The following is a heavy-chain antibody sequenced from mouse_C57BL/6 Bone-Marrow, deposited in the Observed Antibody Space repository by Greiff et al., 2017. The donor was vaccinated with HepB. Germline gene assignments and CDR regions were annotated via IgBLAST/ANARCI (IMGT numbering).Heavy chain of an antibody. D-gene: IGHD1-2*01. Sequence: DVHLVESGGGLVQPGGSLSLSCAASGFTFTDYYMSWVRQPPGKALEWLGFIRNKANGYTTEYSASVKGRFTISRDNSQSILYLQMNALRAEDSATYYCARSYPLLLRPSPYAMDYWGQGTSVTVSS. CDR2: IRNKANGYTT. V-gene: IGHV7-3*01. CDR3: ARSYPLLLRPSPYAMDY. J-gene: IGHJ4*01. CDR1: GFTFTDYY.